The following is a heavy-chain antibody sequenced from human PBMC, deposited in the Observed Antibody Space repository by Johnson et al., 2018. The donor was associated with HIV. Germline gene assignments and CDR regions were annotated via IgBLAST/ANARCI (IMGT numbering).Heavy chain of an antibody. CDR1: GFSFGDYG. J-gene: IGHJ3*02. D-gene: IGHD1-1*01. CDR2: IRSKAYGGTT. CDR3: TRWGYTVALDI. Sequence: VQLVESGGGLVQPGRSLRLSCTASGFSFGDYGMSWVRQAPGKGLEWVGFIRSKAYGGTTEYAASVKGRLTISRDDSKNSLYLQMNSLKTEDTAVYYCTRWGYTVALDIWGQGTMVTVSS. V-gene: IGHV3-49*04.